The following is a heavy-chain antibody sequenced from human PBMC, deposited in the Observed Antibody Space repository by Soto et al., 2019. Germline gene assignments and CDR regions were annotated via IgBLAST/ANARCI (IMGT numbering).Heavy chain of an antibody. CDR2: IYWDDDK. J-gene: IGHJ4*02. CDR1: GFSLTTTGVG. Sequence: QITLRESGPTLVKPTQTLTLTCTFSGFSLTTTGVGLGWIRQPPGNALQWLALIYWDDDKRYSPSLKSRLTITEDTSKNQVVLTMTNMDPVDTATYYCAHMGVRVTALFDYWGPGTPVTVSS. V-gene: IGHV2-5*02. CDR3: AHMGVRVTALFDY. D-gene: IGHD3-16*01.